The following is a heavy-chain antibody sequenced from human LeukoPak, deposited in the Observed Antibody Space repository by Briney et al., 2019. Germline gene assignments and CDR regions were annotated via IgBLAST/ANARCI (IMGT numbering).Heavy chain of an antibody. CDR2: MSYSGST. CDR1: GGSISSYH. V-gene: IGHV4-59*01. CDR3: ASGGYCGSTDCYPNWFDP. Sequence: SETLSLTCTVSGGSISSYHWSWIRQPPGKGLEWIGYMSYSGSTNYNPSLKSRVTISVDTSKNQFSLKLSSVTAADTAVYYCASGGYCGSTDCYPNWFDPWGQGTLVTVSP. J-gene: IGHJ5*02. D-gene: IGHD2-2*01.